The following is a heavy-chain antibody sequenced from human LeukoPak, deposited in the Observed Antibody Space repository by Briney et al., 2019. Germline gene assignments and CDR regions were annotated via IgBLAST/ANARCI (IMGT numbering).Heavy chain of an antibody. CDR3: ARARTGHFDY. Sequence: SETLSLTCTVSGGSISTYFWGWIRQPPGKGLEWIGYIYYSGSTNYNPSLKSRVTISLDTSKNQFSLKLSSVTAADTAVYYCARARTGHFDYWGQGTLVTVSS. CDR2: IYYSGST. J-gene: IGHJ4*02. D-gene: IGHD3/OR15-3a*01. V-gene: IGHV4-59*01. CDR1: GGSISTYF.